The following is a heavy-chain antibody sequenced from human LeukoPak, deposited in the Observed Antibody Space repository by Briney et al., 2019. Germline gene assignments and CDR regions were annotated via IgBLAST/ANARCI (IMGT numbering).Heavy chain of an antibody. Sequence: GASVKVSCKASGYTFTGYYMHWVRQAPGQGLEWMGWINPNSGGTNYAQKFQGRVTMTRDTSISTAYMELSRLRSDDTAVYYCARDFSGVVAIGYYFDYRGQGTLVTVSS. CDR1: GYTFTGYY. D-gene: IGHD2-2*01. CDR3: ARDFSGVVAIGYYFDY. CDR2: INPNSGGT. J-gene: IGHJ4*02. V-gene: IGHV1-2*02.